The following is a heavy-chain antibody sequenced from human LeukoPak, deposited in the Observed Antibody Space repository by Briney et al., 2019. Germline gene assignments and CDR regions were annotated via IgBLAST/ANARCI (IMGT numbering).Heavy chain of an antibody. Sequence: PSETLSLTCTVSGGSISSYYWSWIRQPPGKGLEWIGEINHSESTNYNPSLKSRVTISVDTSKNQFSLKLSSVTAADTAVYYCARVRYCSSSSCPWGQGTLVTVSS. J-gene: IGHJ5*02. D-gene: IGHD2-2*01. CDR2: INHSEST. CDR1: GGSISSYY. CDR3: ARVRYCSSSSCP. V-gene: IGHV4-34*01.